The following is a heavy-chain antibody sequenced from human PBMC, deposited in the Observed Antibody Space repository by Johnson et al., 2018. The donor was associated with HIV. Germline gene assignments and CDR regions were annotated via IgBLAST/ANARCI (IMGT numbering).Heavy chain of an antibody. Sequence: QVQLVESGGGVVQPGRSLRLSCAASGFTFSSYAFHWVRQAPAKGLEWVASISYDGSDKYHADSVKGRFTISRDSSKNTLYLEMNKLRAEDTAVYFCASQVRGLRLGVDAFDIWGQGTMVTVSS. J-gene: IGHJ3*02. CDR3: ASQVRGLRLGVDAFDI. CDR2: ISYDGSDK. D-gene: IGHD3-16*01. V-gene: IGHV3-30*04. CDR1: GFTFSSYA.